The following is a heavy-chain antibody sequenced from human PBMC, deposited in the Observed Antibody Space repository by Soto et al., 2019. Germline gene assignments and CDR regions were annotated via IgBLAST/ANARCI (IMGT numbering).Heavy chain of an antibody. V-gene: IGHV3-23*01. D-gene: IGHD1-26*01. J-gene: IGHJ4*02. CDR2: ISYSGDST. CDR1: GFTFSSFT. CDR3: AKFASGSYPYFFDY. Sequence: GGSLRLSCTASGFTFSSFTMNWVRQAPGKGLEWVSAISYSGDSTYYADSVKGRFTISRDNSRDTLYLQMNSLRVEDTAVYYSAKFASGSYPYFFDYWGQGTLVTVSS.